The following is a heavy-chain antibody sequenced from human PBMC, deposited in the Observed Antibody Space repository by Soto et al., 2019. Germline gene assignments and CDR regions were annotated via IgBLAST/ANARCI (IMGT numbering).Heavy chain of an antibody. Sequence: GGALRLSCAASGFTFRTYDMHWVRQPIGKGLEWVSAIDSAGNTYYGGSLKGRLTMSRDNVNNALYLQMNSLCARYTAVSFFVTDAAWQFGQFNGLDICGQGIMV. CDR2: IDSAGNT. CDR1: GFTFRTYD. V-gene: IGHV3-13*04. J-gene: IGHJ3*02. D-gene: IGHD3-10*01. CDR3: VTDAAWQFGQFNGLDI.